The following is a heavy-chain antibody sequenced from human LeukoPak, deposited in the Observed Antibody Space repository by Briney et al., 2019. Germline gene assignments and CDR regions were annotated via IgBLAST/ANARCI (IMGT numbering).Heavy chain of an antibody. D-gene: IGHD4-23*01. V-gene: IGHV3-30*18. CDR3: AKDVDSGGSGRLDY. CDR1: GFTFSSYA. Sequence: GGSLRLSCAASGFTFSSYAMHWVRQAPGKGLEWVALISYDGSNKYYADSVKGRFTISRDNSKNTLYLQMNSLRAEDTAVYHCAKDVDSGGSGRLDYWGQGTLVTVSS. J-gene: IGHJ4*02. CDR2: ISYDGSNK.